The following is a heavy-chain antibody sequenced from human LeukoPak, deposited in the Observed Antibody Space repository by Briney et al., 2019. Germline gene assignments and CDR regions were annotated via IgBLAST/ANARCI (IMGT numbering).Heavy chain of an antibody. Sequence: GGSLRLSCAASGFTFSSYAMSWVRQAPGKGLGWVSAISGSGGSTYYADSVKGRFTISRDNSKTTLYLQMNSLRAEDTAVYYCAKEPLGITIFGVVLYFDYWGQGTLVTVSS. D-gene: IGHD3-3*01. CDR2: ISGSGGST. V-gene: IGHV3-23*01. CDR1: GFTFSSYA. J-gene: IGHJ4*02. CDR3: AKEPLGITIFGVVLYFDY.